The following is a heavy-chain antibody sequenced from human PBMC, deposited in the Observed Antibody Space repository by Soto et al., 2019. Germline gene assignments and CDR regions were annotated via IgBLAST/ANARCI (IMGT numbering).Heavy chain of an antibody. V-gene: IGHV4-61*01. CDR2: IYSSGST. Sequence: QVQLQESGPGLVKPSETLSLTCTVSGGSVSSGSYYWSWIRQPPGKGLEWIGYIYSSGSTSYNPSLKSRVTISVDTSKNQFSLKLSSVTAADTAVYYCARDGDGYNYWGQVTLVTVSS. D-gene: IGHD5-12*01. CDR1: GGSVSSGSYY. J-gene: IGHJ4*02. CDR3: ARDGDGYNY.